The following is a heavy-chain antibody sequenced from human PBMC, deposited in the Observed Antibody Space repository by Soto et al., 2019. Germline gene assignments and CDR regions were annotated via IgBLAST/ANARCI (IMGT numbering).Heavy chain of an antibody. V-gene: IGHV3-23*01. CDR1: GFTFSSYA. Sequence: EVQLLESGGGLVQPGGSLRLSCAASGFTFSSYAMTWVRQAPGKGLEWVSVITGGVGVTYYADSVKGRFTISRDNSKNTLYLQMNSLRAEATAVYNCATFQGETFNKWYFHYWGQGTLVTVSS. CDR3: ATFQGETFNKWYFHY. D-gene: IGHD3-16*01. CDR2: ITGGVGVT. J-gene: IGHJ4*02.